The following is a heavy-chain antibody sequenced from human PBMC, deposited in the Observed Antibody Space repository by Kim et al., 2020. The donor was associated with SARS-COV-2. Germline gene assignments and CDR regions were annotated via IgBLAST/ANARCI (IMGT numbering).Heavy chain of an antibody. CDR2: ISYDGSNK. CDR1: GFTFSSYA. J-gene: IGHJ4*02. CDR3: ARDFSVGSSGRVLDY. Sequence: GGSLRLSCAASGFTFSSYAMHWVRQAPGKGLEWVAVISYDGSNKYYADSVKGRFTISRDNSKNTLYLQMNSLRAEDTAVYYCARDFSVGSSGRVLDYWGQGTLVTVSS. V-gene: IGHV3-30-3*01. D-gene: IGHD3-22*01.